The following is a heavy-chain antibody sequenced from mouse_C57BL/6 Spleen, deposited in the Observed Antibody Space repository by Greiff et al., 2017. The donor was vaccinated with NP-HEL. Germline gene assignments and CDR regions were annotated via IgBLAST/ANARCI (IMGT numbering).Heavy chain of an antibody. J-gene: IGHJ4*01. D-gene: IGHD2-5*01. V-gene: IGHV1-18*01. CDR3: ARSRGYSNYVVYYAMDY. CDR2: INPNNGGT. CDR1: GYTFTDYN. Sequence: EVQLQQSGPELVKPGASVKIPCKASGYTFTDYNMDWVKQSHGKSLEWIGDINPNNGGTIYNQKFKGKATLTVDKSSSTAYMELRSLTSEDTAVYYCARSRGYSNYVVYYAMDYWGQGTSVTVSS.